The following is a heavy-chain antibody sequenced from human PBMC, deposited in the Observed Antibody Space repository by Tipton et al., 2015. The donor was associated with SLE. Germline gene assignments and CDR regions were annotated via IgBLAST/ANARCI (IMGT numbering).Heavy chain of an antibody. Sequence: SLRLSCAASGFTFSGSAMHWVRQASGKGLEWVGRIRSKANSYATAYAASVKGRFTISRDDSKNTAYLQMNSLKTEDTAVYYCTRHGYSSGWYSLGEPYYYYGMDVWGQGTTVTVSS. CDR1: GFTFSGSA. J-gene: IGHJ6*02. V-gene: IGHV3-73*01. CDR2: IRSKANSYAT. D-gene: IGHD6-19*01. CDR3: TRHGYSSGWYSLGEPYYYYGMDV.